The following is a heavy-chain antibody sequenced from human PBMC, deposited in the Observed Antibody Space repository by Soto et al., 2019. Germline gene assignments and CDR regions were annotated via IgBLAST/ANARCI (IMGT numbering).Heavy chain of an antibody. Sequence: PGGSLRLSCSASGFTFSSYAMHWVRQAPGKGLEYVSAISSNGGSTYYAASVKGRFAISRDNSKNTLYLQMSSLRGEDTAVYYCVKKEGLIGVARPQDYYYSNAMHVWGQGTKVTVSS. D-gene: IGHD6-6*01. CDR3: VKKEGLIGVARPQDYYYSNAMHV. CDR2: ISSNGGST. CDR1: GFTFSSYA. V-gene: IGHV3-64D*08. J-gene: IGHJ6*02.